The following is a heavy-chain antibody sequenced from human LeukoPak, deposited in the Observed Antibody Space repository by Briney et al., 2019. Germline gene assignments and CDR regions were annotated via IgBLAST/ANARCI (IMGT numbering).Heavy chain of an antibody. Sequence: SETLSLTCTVSGGSISSSSYYWGWIRQPPGKGLEWIGSIYYSGSTYYNPSLKSRVTISVDTSKNQFSLKLSSVTAADTAVYYCAREIASPIAVAGGVRDYWGQGTQVTVSS. CDR1: GGSISSSSYY. J-gene: IGHJ4*02. CDR3: AREIASPIAVAGGVRDY. D-gene: IGHD6-19*01. CDR2: IYYSGST. V-gene: IGHV4-39*07.